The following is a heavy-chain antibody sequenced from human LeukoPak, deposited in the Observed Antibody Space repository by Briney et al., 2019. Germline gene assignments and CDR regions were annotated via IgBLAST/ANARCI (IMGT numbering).Heavy chain of an antibody. CDR1: GGSISSYY. CDR2: IYYSGST. V-gene: IGHV4-59*08. D-gene: IGHD1-14*01. J-gene: IGHJ4*02. CDR3: ARSIGYKYYFDY. Sequence: SETLSLTCTVSGGSISSYYWSWIRQPPGKGLEWIGYIYYSGSTNYNPSLKSRVTISVDTSKNQFSLKLSSVTAADTAVYYCARSIGYKYYFDYWGQGTVVTVSS.